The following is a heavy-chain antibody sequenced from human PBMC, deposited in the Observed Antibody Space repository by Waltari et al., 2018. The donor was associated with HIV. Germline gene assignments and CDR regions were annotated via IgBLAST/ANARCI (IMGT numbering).Heavy chain of an antibody. CDR3: AKVRPEHIVVVTGYNY. J-gene: IGHJ4*02. V-gene: IGHV3-23*01. CDR2: ISGSGGST. D-gene: IGHD2-21*02. Sequence: QAPGKGLEWVSTISGSGGSTYYADSVKGRFTISRDNSRNTLYLQMNSLRAEDTAVYYCAKVRPEHIVVVTGYNYWGQGTLVTVSS.